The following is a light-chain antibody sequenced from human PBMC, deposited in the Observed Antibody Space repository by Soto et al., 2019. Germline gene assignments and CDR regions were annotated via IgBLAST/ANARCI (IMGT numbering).Light chain of an antibody. Sequence: IVLTQSPDTLSLSPGERANLSCRASQSVSSNYLAWYQQKLGQAPRLLIYDASRRATGIPDRFSGSGSGTDFTLTISSLEPEDFAVYYCQQRSNWPPITFGQGTRLEI. CDR1: QSVSSNY. J-gene: IGKJ5*01. V-gene: IGKV3D-20*02. CDR2: DAS. CDR3: QQRSNWPPIT.